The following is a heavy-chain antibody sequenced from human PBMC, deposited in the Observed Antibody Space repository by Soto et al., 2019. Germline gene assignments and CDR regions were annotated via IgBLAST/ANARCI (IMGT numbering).Heavy chain of an antibody. CDR1: GGTFSSYA. CDR3: ARADIVVRGAEDAFDI. CDR2: IIPVFGTA. D-gene: IGHD2-15*01. V-gene: IGHV1-69*01. Sequence: QVQLVQSGAEVKKPGSSVKVSCTASGGTFSSYAISWVRQAPGQGLEWMGGIIPVFGTANYAQKFQGRVTITADESTSTAYMELSSLRSEYTAVYYCARADIVVRGAEDAFDIWGQGTMVTVSS. J-gene: IGHJ3*02.